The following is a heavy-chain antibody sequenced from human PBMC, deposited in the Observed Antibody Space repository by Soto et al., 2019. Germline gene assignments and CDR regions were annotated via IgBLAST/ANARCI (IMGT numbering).Heavy chain of an antibody. CDR3: ARDRNPRDCSGTSCRIDY. CDR2: ISSTSTTI. V-gene: IGHV3-48*02. CDR1: AFTFSSYS. J-gene: IGHJ4*02. Sequence: GGSLRLSCAASAFTFSSYSMNWVRQAPGRGLEWVSYISSTSTTIYYAESVKGRFTISRDNAKNSLYLQMNSLRDEDTAVYYCARDRNPRDCSGTSCRIDYWGQGTLVTVSS. D-gene: IGHD2-2*01.